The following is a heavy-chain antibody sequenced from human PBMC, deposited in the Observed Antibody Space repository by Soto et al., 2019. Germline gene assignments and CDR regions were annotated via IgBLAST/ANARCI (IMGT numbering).Heavy chain of an antibody. V-gene: IGHV4-31*03. CDR1: GGSISSGGYY. CDR3: ARSSPRDAFDI. Sequence: SETLSLTCTVSGGSISSGGYYWSWIRQHPGKGLEWIGYIYYSGSTYYNPSLKSRVTISVDTSKNQFSLKLSSVTAADTAVYYCARSSPRDAFDIWGQGTMVTVSS. J-gene: IGHJ3*02. CDR2: IYYSGST.